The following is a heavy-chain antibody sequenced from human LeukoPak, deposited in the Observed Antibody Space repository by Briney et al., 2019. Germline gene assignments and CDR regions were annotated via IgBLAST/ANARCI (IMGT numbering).Heavy chain of an antibody. CDR2: IYYSGST. Sequence: PSETLSLTCTVSGGSISSSSYYWGWIRQPPGKGLEWIGSIYYSGSTYYNPSLKSRVTISVDRSKNQFSLKLSSVTAADTAVYYCARAVHDSSGYYGQDDAFDIWGQGTMVTVSS. CDR1: GGSISSSSYY. V-gene: IGHV4-39*07. CDR3: ARAVHDSSGYYGQDDAFDI. D-gene: IGHD3-22*01. J-gene: IGHJ3*02.